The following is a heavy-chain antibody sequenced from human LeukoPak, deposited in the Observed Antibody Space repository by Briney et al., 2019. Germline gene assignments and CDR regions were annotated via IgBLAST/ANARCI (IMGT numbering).Heavy chain of an antibody. CDR3: ASMGYCSSTSCYAGAYYYYYMDV. CDR2: INPNSGGT. V-gene: IGHV1-2*02. Sequence: SVKVSCKASGYTFTGYYMHWVRQAPGQGLEWMGWINPNSGGTNYVQKFQGRVTMTRDTSISTAYMELSRLRSDDTAVYYCASMGYCSSTSCYAGAYYYYYMDVWGKGTTVTVSS. CDR1: GYTFTGYY. D-gene: IGHD2-2*01. J-gene: IGHJ6*03.